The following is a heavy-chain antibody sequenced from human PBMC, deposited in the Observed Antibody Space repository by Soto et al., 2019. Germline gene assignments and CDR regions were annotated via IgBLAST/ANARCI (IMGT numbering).Heavy chain of an antibody. CDR3: AHLPWKEMWPRAPVVN. J-gene: IGHJ4*02. CDR1: GFSLSTSGVG. V-gene: IGHV2-5*02. CDR2: IFWDDDK. Sequence: QITLRESGPTLVKPTQTLTLTCTFSGFSLSTSGVGVGWIRQPPGKALEWLGIIFWDDDKRYRPSLKRRLSITKDTSKNQLVLTMTNMDPVDTGTYYCAHLPWKEMWPRAPVVNWGQGTPVTVSS. D-gene: IGHD1-1*01.